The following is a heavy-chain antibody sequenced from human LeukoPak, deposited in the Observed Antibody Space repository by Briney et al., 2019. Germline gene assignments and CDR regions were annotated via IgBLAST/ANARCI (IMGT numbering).Heavy chain of an antibody. CDR2: ISAYSGNT. Sequence: GASVKVSCKASGGTFSSYAISWVRQARGQGLEWMGWISAYSGNTHFAQKFQDRVTMTTDTSTKTVYMELRSLRSDDTAVYYCARDPCRTGGMCYSRFEYWGQGTLLTVSS. CDR3: ARDPCRTGGMCYSRFEY. D-gene: IGHD2-15*01. CDR1: GGTFSSYA. J-gene: IGHJ4*02. V-gene: IGHV1-18*01.